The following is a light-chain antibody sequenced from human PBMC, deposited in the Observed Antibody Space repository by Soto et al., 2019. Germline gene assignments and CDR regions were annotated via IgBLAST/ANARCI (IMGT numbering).Light chain of an antibody. CDR3: QQRSNWPPIT. CDR2: DTS. V-gene: IGKV3-11*01. Sequence: EIVLTQSPATLSLSPGERATLSCGASQSVINYLAWYQQKPGQAPRLLIYDTSNRATGIPARFSGSGSGTDFTLIISSLEPEDFAVYYCQQRSNWPPITFGRGTRLEIK. J-gene: IGKJ5*01. CDR1: QSVINY.